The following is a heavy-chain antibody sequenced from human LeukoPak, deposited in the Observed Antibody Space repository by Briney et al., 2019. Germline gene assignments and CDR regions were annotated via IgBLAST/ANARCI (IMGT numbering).Heavy chain of an antibody. CDR3: ARGGGSGSYHKGPNAFDI. J-gene: IGHJ3*02. D-gene: IGHD3-10*01. CDR2: ISAYNGNT. CDR1: GYTFTSYG. V-gene: IGHV1-18*01. Sequence: ASVKVSCKASGYTFTSYGISWVRQAPGQGLEWMGWISAYNGNTNYAQKLQGRVTMTTDTSTSTAYMELRSLRSDDTAVYYCARGGGSGSYHKGPNAFDIWGQGTMVTVSS.